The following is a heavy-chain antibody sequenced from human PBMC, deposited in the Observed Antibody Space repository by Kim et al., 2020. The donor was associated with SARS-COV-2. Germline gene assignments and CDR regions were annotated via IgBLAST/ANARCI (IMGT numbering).Heavy chain of an antibody. D-gene: IGHD2-15*01. J-gene: IGHJ4*02. CDR2: MSFDGFSK. CDR1: GSYI. V-gene: IGHV3-30-3*01. CDR3: ATEGGTSGRCGYFDS. Sequence: GGSLRLSRVTSGSYIIHWVRQAPGKGLEWVAAMSFDGFSKYFVDSVKGRFTISRDDSKNTVYLELNSLRDEDSAVYYCATEGGTSGRCGYFDSWGQGTLVTVSS.